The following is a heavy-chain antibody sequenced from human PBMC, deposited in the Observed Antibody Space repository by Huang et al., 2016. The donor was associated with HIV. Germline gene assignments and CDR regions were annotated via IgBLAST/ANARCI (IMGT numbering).Heavy chain of an antibody. Sequence: QVQLEQSGPAVRKPGSSVKVSCQASGGSFSDQIISWVRQAPGQRFDGGACIIPLFRAPAYAQEFKRRVTMTADEPTATNYMELNSLTSEDTAVYYCAMSLRYQYDSRSYWGRYFDYWGQGTLVTVSS. J-gene: IGHJ4*02. CDR2: IIPLFRAP. CDR1: GGSFSDQI. CDR3: AMSLRYQYDSRSYWGRYFDY. V-gene: IGHV1-69*01. D-gene: IGHD3-16*01.